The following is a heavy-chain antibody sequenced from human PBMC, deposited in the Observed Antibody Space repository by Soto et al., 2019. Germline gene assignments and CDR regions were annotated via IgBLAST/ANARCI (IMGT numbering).Heavy chain of an antibody. J-gene: IGHJ4*02. CDR3: AKEGSVVAKTPHFDY. V-gene: IGHV3-30*18. Sequence: QVQLVESGGGVVQPGRSLRLSCAASGFTFSSYGMHWVRQAPGKGLEWVAVISYDGSYKYYADSMKGRVTISRDNSKNTLYVQMNSLRAEEKALYYCAKEGSVVAKTPHFDYWGQGTLVTVSS. CDR2: ISYDGSYK. CDR1: GFTFSSYG. D-gene: IGHD5-12*01.